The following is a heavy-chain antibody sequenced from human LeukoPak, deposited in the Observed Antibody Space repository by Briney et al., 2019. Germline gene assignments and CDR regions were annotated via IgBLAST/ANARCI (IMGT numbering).Heavy chain of an antibody. CDR1: GFTFDDYA. D-gene: IGHD3-9*01. CDR2: ISSSGSYI. V-gene: IGHV3-21*01. CDR3: ARDTSYYDILTGSYYYYMDV. Sequence: GGSLRLSCAASGFTFDDYAMHWVRQAPGKGLEWVSSISSSGSYIYCADSVKGRFTISRDNAKNSLYLQMNSLRAEDTAGYYCARDTSYYDILTGSYYYYMDVWGKGTTVTISS. J-gene: IGHJ6*03.